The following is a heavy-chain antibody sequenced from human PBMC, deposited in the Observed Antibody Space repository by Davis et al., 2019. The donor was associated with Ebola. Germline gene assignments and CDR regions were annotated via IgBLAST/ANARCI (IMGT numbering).Heavy chain of an antibody. D-gene: IGHD1-20*01. CDR3: ARARGITGTLWFDY. J-gene: IGHJ4*02. CDR1: GGSISSYY. CDR2: IYYSGST. Sequence: SETLSLTCTVSGGSISSYYWSWIRQPPGKGLEWIGYIYYSGSTNYNPSLKSRVTISVDTSKNQFSLKLSSVTAADTAVYYCARARGITGTLWFDYWGQGTLVTVSS. V-gene: IGHV4-59*12.